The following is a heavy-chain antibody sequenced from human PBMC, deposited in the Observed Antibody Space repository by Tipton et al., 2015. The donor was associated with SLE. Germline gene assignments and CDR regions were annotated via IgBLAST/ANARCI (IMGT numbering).Heavy chain of an antibody. Sequence: GLVKPSETLSLTCSVSGGSISGTNYYWDWIRQPPGKGPEWIGRITNNGNIYYIPSLQSRVTMSVDTSKNHFSLKLSSVTAADTAVYYCARHDTNYGRNWFDPWGQGTLVTVSS. CDR3: ARHDTNYGRNWFDP. J-gene: IGHJ5*02. CDR2: ITNNGNI. V-gene: IGHV4-39*01. D-gene: IGHD2-8*01. CDR1: GGSISGTNYY.